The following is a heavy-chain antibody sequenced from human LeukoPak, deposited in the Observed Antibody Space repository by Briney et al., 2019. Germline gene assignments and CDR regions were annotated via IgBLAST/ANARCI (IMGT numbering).Heavy chain of an antibody. CDR3: ATSIAARLYYYYGMDV. V-gene: IGHV1-24*01. CDR1: GYTLTELS. J-gene: IGHJ6*02. CDR2: FDPEEGET. Sequence: GASVKVSCKVSGYTLTELSMHWVRQAPGKGLEWMGGFDPEEGETIYAQKFQGRVTMTEDTSTDTAYMELSSLRSEDTAVYYCATSIAARLYYYYGMDVWGQGTTVTVSS. D-gene: IGHD6-6*01.